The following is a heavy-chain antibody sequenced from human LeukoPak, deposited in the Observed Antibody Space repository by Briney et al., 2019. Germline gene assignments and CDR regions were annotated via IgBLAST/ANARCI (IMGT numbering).Heavy chain of an antibody. CDR3: ASLGYYYDSSGYLGMGAFDI. V-gene: IGHV1-69*01. J-gene: IGHJ3*02. D-gene: IGHD3-22*01. Sequence: SVKVSCKASGGTFSSYAISWVRQAPGQGLEWMGGIIPIFGTANYAQKFQGRATITADESTSTAYMELSSLRSEDTAVYYCASLGYYYDSSGYLGMGAFDIWGQGTMVTVSS. CDR2: IIPIFGTA. CDR1: GGTFSSYA.